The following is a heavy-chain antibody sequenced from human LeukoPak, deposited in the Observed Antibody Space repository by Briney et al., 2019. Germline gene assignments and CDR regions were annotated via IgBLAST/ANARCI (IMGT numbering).Heavy chain of an antibody. CDR3: ARQKLYFAPPMGFDY. CDR1: GGSISSYY. J-gene: IGHJ4*02. Sequence: SETLSRTCTGSGGSISSYYWSWLRQPPGKELEWIGDISYSGGTIYKDSLKGRVTISVDTSKNQFSLKVNSVTAADTAVYYCARQKLYFAPPMGFDYWGQGSLVTVSS. CDR2: ISYSGGT. D-gene: IGHD3-9*01. V-gene: IGHV4-59*01.